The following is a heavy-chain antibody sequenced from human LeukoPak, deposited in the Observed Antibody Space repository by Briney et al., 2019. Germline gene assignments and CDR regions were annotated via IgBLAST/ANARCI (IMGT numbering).Heavy chain of an antibody. CDR3: AKNVGGCSGGSCYSGFDY. J-gene: IGHJ4*02. D-gene: IGHD2-15*01. CDR2: VNTGGGYT. CDR1: GVTFSKYV. Sequence: GGSLRLSCAVSGVTFSKYVMRWVRQAPGKGLEWVLGVNTGGGYTYYADSVKGRFTISRDNSRNTLYLQMNSLRAEDAALYYCAKNVGGCSGGSCYSGFDYWGQGTLVTVSS. V-gene: IGHV3-23*01.